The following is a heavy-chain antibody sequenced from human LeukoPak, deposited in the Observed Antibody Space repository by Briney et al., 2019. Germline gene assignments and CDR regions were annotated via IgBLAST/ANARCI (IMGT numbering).Heavy chain of an antibody. CDR2: INSDGSST. CDR3: ARVYSSSWYRDYYFDY. J-gene: IGHJ4*02. CDR1: GFTFSSYW. V-gene: IGHV3-74*01. D-gene: IGHD6-13*01. Sequence: RGSLRLSCAASGFTFSSYWMHWVRQAPGKGLVWVSRINSDGSSTSYADSVKGRFTISRDNAKNTLYLQMNSLRAEDTAVYYCARVYSSSWYRDYYFDYWGQGTLVTVSS.